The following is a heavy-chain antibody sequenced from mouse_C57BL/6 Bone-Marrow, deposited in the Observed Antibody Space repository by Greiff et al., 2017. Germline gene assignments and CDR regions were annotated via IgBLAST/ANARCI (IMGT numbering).Heavy chain of an antibody. V-gene: IGHV5-9*01. CDR1: GFTFSSYT. Sequence: EVMLVESGGGLVKPGGSLKLSCAASGFTFSSYTMSWVRQTPEKRLEWVATISGGGGNTYYPDSVKGRFTISRDNAKNTLYLQMSSLRSEDTALYYCARHENGYYAMDYWGQGTSGTVSS. J-gene: IGHJ4*01. CDR3: ARHENGYYAMDY. CDR2: ISGGGGNT.